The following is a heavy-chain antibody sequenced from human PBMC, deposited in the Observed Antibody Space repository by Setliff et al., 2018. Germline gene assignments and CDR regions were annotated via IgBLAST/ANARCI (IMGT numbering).Heavy chain of an antibody. V-gene: IGHV1-18*04. CDR2: ISPYNGDT. Sequence: ASVKVSCKASGYTFSAYYIHWVRQAPGQGLEWMGWISPYNGDTRFQQKFQGRVTVTTDTPTSTGYLELRSLTSDDTAVYFCTRSRGPRVVLAADFDFWGQGTLVTVSS. J-gene: IGHJ4*02. D-gene: IGHD3-16*01. CDR1: GYTFSAYY. CDR3: TRSRGPRVVLAADFDF.